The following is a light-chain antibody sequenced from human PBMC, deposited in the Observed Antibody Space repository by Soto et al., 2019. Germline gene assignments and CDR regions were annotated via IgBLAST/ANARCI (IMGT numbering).Light chain of an antibody. V-gene: IGKV3-20*01. J-gene: IGKJ2*01. CDR2: GAS. CDR1: QRVSNTY. CDR3: QQYGSSPYT. Sequence: EIVLTQSPGTRSLSPGERATLSCRASQRVSNTYLAWYQHKPGQAPRLLIYGASSRATGIPDRFSGSGSGTEFTLTISRLEPEDFAVYYCQQYGSSPYTFGPGTNLRIK.